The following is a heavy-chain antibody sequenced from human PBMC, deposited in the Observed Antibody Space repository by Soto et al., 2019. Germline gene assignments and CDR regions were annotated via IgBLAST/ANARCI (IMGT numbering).Heavy chain of an antibody. CDR3: GKDIYNFDWLLFDY. J-gene: IGHJ4*02. CDR1: RFTFRNFA. CDR2: ISRSGDDT. Sequence: EVQLLESGGGLVQPGGSLRLFCAASRFTFRNFAMSWVRQAPGKGLEWVSGISRSGDDTFYADSVKGRFTIFRDNSKNTLYLQMNSRRAEDTAIYYCGKDIYNFDWLLFDYWGQGTLVTVSS. V-gene: IGHV3-23*01. D-gene: IGHD3-9*01.